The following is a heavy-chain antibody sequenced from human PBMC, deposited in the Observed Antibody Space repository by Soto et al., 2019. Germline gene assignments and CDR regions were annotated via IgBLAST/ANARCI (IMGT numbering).Heavy chain of an antibody. CDR2: ISDSSSTI. Sequence: GGSLRLSCAASGFTFSTYNMNWVRQAPGKGLEWVSYISDSSSTIHYADSVKGRFTISRDNAKNSLYLQMNSLRAEDMAVYYCARDDYPYYDDSSGYHFDYWGQGALVTVSS. V-gene: IGHV3-48*01. CDR1: GFTFSTYN. CDR3: ARDDYPYYDDSSGYHFDY. D-gene: IGHD3-22*01. J-gene: IGHJ4*02.